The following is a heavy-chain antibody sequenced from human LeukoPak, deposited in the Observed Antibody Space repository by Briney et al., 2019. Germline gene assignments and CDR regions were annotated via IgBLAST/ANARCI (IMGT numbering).Heavy chain of an antibody. V-gene: IGHV3-7*01. CDR1: GFTFSNYW. D-gene: IGHD3-22*01. Sequence: PGGSLRLSCAVSGFTFSNYWMTWVRQAPGKGLEWVANIRQDGSEKYYVNSVKGRFTISRDNAKNSLYLQMNSLRGEGTAVYYCARGGSGSPADYWGQGTQVTVSS. CDR3: ARGGSGSPADY. CDR2: IRQDGSEK. J-gene: IGHJ4*02.